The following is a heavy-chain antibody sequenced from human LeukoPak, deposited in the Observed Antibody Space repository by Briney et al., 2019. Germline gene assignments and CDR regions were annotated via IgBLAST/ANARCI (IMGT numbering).Heavy chain of an antibody. CDR3: ARDSCSSTSCPIDY. V-gene: IGHV1-2*02. Sequence: ASVKVSCKASGGTFSSYAISWVRQAPGQGLEWMGWINPNSGGTNYAQKFQGRVTMTRDTSISTAYMELSRLRSDDTAVYYCARDSCSSTSCPIDYWGQGTLVTVSS. CDR2: INPNSGGT. J-gene: IGHJ4*02. D-gene: IGHD2-2*01. CDR1: GGTFSSYA.